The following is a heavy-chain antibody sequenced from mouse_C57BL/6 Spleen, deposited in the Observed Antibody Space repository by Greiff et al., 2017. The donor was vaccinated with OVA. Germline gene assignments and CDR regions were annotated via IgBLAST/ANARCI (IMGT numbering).Heavy chain of an antibody. D-gene: IGHD2-4*01. V-gene: IGHV1-76*01. CDR2: IYPGSGNT. J-gene: IGHJ2*01. CDR3: ARGGYDYERDYFDY. Sequence: QVQLQQSGAELVRPGASVKLSCKASGYTFTDYSINWVKQRPGQGLEWIARIYPGSGNTYYNEKFKGKATLTAEKSSSTAYMQLSSLTSEDSAVYFGARGGYDYERDYFDYWGQGTTLTVSS. CDR1: GYTFTDYS.